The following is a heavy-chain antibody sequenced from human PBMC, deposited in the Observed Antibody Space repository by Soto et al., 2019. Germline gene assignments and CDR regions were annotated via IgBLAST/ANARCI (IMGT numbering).Heavy chain of an antibody. CDR3: TRDRGRRYNDGRGYYYSAY. V-gene: IGHV1-69*01. J-gene: IGHJ4*02. D-gene: IGHD3-22*01. Sequence: QVHLVQSGAEVKKPGSSVKVSCKASGGTFSSYAISWVRQAPGQGLEWMGGFIPIFGTTNYAQKFQGRVTITADESTSTAYMELSSLRSEDTGVYYCTRDRGRRYNDGRGYYYSAYWGQGTLVTVSS. CDR1: GGTFSSYA. CDR2: FIPIFGTT.